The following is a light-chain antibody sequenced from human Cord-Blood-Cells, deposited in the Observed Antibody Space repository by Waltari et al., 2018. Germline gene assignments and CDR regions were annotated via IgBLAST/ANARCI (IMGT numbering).Light chain of an antibody. CDR3: AAWDDSLSGRV. J-gene: IGLJ3*02. V-gene: IGLV1-47*01. CDR1: SSNTGSNY. CDR2: RNK. Sequence: QSVLTQPPSASGTPGPRVTISCSGSSSNTGSNYVYWYQQSPGTAPKLLIYRNKQRPSGVPDRFSGSKSGTSASLAISGLRSEDEADYYCAAWDDSLSGRVFGGGTKLTVL.